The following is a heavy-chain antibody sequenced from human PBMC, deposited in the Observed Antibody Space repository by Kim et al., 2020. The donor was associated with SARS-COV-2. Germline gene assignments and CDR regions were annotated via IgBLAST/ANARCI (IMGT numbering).Heavy chain of an antibody. CDR3: AREIVGQQQLVLRGAFDI. CDR2: ISSSSSYT. V-gene: IGHV3-11*05. Sequence: GGSLRLSCAASGFTFSDYYMSWIRQAPGKGLEWVSYISSSSSYTNYADSVKGRFTISRDNAKNSLYLQMNSLRAEDTAVYYCAREIVGQQQLVLRGAFDIWGQGTMVTVSS. D-gene: IGHD6-13*01. J-gene: IGHJ3*02. CDR1: GFTFSDYY.